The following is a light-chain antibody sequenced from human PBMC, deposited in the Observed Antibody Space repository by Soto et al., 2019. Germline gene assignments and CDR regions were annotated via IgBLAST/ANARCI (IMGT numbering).Light chain of an antibody. CDR1: QSVSSY. Sequence: EIVLTQSPATLSLSPGERATLSCRASQSVSSYLAWYQQRPGQAPRLLIYHASNRATGIPARFSGSGSGTDFTLTISSLEPEDFVVYYCQQRSNLPLTFVGGTKVDIK. V-gene: IGKV3-11*01. CDR3: QQRSNLPLT. J-gene: IGKJ4*01. CDR2: HAS.